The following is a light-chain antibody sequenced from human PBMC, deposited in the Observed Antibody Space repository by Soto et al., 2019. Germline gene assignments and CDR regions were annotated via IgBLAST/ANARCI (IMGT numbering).Light chain of an antibody. CDR2: LKSDGSH. CDR1: SGHSSYA. V-gene: IGLV4-69*01. Sequence: QSVLTQSPSASASLGALVKLTCTLSSGHSSYAIAWHQQQPEKGPRYLMKLKSDGSHNKGDGIPDRFSGSSSGAERYLTISSLQSEDEADYYCQTWVTGIGWVFGGGTKVTVL. J-gene: IGLJ3*02. CDR3: QTWVTGIGWV.